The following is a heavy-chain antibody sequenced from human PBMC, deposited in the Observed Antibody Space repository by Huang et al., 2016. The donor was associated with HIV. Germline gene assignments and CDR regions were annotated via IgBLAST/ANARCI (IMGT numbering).Heavy chain of an antibody. CDR3: VKERGSSRARSSFDF. Sequence: QVRLVESGGGVVQPGASLTLSCSASGFPFGAYGMDWVCQAPGKGLEVVSFIRYDGNNDYLIGSVKGRFTISRDNSNNTLYLRMNSLRPEDTAVYYCVKERGSSRARSSFDFWGQGTAVIVSS. V-gene: IGHV3-30*02. D-gene: IGHD6-13*01. J-gene: IGHJ3*01. CDR2: IRYDGNND. CDR1: GFPFGAYG.